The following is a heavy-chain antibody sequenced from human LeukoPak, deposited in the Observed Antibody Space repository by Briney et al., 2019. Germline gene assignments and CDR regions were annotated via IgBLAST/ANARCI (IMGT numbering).Heavy chain of an antibody. CDR1: GGSFSGYY. Sequence: PSETLSLTCAVYGGSFSGYYWSWIRQPPGKGLEWIGEINHSGSTNYNPSLNSRATISVDTSKNQFSLKLGSVTAADTAVYYCARGPYYDFWSGYYTPFDYWGQGTLVTVSS. V-gene: IGHV4-34*01. CDR3: ARGPYYDFWSGYYTPFDY. D-gene: IGHD3-3*01. J-gene: IGHJ4*02. CDR2: INHSGST.